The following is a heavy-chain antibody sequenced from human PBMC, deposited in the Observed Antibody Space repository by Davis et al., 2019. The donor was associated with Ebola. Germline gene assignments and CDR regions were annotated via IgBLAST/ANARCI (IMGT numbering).Heavy chain of an antibody. D-gene: IGHD3-22*01. CDR2: ISSSSSYI. Sequence: GESLKISCAASGFTFSSYSMNWVRQAPGKGLEWVSSISSSSSYIYYADSVKGRFTISRDNAKNSLYPQMNSLRAEDTAVYYCARDESYDSSADAFDIWGQGTMVTVSS. J-gene: IGHJ3*02. CDR1: GFTFSSYS. CDR3: ARDESYDSSADAFDI. V-gene: IGHV3-21*01.